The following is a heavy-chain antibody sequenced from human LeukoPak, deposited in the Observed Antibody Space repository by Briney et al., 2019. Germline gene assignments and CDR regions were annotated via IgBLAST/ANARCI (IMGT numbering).Heavy chain of an antibody. J-gene: IGHJ6*02. CDR3: ARGYSSSWYRTYYYYGMDV. D-gene: IGHD6-13*01. CDR1: GGSISSYY. V-gene: IGHV4-59*01. CDR2: IYYSGST. Sequence: SETLSLTCTVSGGSISSYYWSWIRPPPGKGLEGIGYIYYSGSTNYNPSLKSRVTISVDTSKNQFSLKLSSVTAADTAVYYCARGYSSSWYRTYYYYGMDVWGQGTTVTVSS.